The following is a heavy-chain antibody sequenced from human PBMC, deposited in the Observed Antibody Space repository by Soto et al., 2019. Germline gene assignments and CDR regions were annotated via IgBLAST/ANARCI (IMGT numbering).Heavy chain of an antibody. D-gene: IGHD3-9*01. CDR3: ARDKDWAFDY. CDR1: GFTFSSYS. V-gene: IGHV3-21*01. Sequence: PGGSLRLSCAASGFTFSSYSMNWVRQAPGKGLEWVSSISSSSSYIYYADSVKGRFTISRDNAKNSLYLLMNSLRAEDTAVYYCARDKDWAFDYWGQGTLVTVSS. CDR2: ISSSSSYI. J-gene: IGHJ4*02.